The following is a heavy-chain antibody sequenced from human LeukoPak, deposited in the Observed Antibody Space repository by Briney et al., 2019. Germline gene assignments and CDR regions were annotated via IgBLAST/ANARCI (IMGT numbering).Heavy chain of an antibody. V-gene: IGHV3-53*01. CDR2: IYSGGST. Sequence: PGGSLRLSCAASGFTARTNYMSWVRQAPGKGLEWLSVIYSGGSTYYADSVKGRFTISRDISKNTLYLQMNSLRAEDTAVYYCASSYCSGGNCYAFDYWGQGTLVTVSS. CDR3: ASSYCSGGNCYAFDY. J-gene: IGHJ4*02. CDR1: GFTARTNY. D-gene: IGHD2-15*01.